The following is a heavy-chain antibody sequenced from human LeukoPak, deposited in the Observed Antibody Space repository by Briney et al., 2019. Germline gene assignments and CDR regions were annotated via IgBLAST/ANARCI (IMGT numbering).Heavy chain of an antibody. J-gene: IGHJ4*02. V-gene: IGHV3-33*06. D-gene: IGHD3-10*01. Sequence: GSLRLSCAASGFTFSSYGMHWVRQAPGKGLEWVAVIWYDGSNKYYADSVKGRFTISRDNSKNTLYLQMNSLRAEDTAVYYCAKGYGSGSYYHLFDYRGQGTLVTVSS. CDR1: GFTFSSYG. CDR2: IWYDGSNK. CDR3: AKGYGSGSYYHLFDY.